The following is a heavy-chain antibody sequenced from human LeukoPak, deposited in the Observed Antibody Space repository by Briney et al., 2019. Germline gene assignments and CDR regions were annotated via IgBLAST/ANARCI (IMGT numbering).Heavy chain of an antibody. J-gene: IGHJ4*02. D-gene: IGHD6-13*01. CDR1: GFTFSSYA. CDR3: ARSPRIYSSPDY. Sequence: GGSLRLSCAASGFTFSSYAMHWVRQAPGKGLEYVSAISSNGGSTYYANSVKGRFTISRDNSKNTLYIQMGSLRAEDMAVYYCARSPRIYSSPDYWGQGTLVTVSS. V-gene: IGHV3-64*01. CDR2: ISSNGGST.